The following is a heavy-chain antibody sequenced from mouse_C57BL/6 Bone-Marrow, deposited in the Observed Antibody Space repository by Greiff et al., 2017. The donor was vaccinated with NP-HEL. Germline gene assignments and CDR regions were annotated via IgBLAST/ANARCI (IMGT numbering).Heavy chain of an antibody. V-gene: IGHV2-2*01. J-gene: IGHJ1*03. CDR2: IWSGGST. CDR1: GFSLTSYG. CDR3: ASPQSGSRWYFDV. D-gene: IGHD4-1*01. Sequence: QVQLQQSGPGLVQPSQSLSITCTVSGFSLTSYGVHWVRQSPGKGLEWLGVIWSGGSTDYNAAFISRLSISKDNSKSQVFFKMNRLQADDTAIYYCASPQSGSRWYFDVWGTGTTVTVSS.